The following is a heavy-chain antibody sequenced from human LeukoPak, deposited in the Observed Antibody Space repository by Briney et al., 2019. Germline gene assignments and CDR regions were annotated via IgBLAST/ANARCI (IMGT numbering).Heavy chain of an antibody. V-gene: IGHV4-39*01. CDR2: ISYSGST. J-gene: IGHJ6*03. CDR3: ASKQWVYYYMDV. Sequence: SETPSLTCTVSGGSISSSNYYWGWIRQPPGEGLEWIGSISYSGSTYYNPSLKSRVTIFVDTSKNQFSLKLSSVTAADTAIYYCASKQWVYYYMDVWGKGTTVTVSS. D-gene: IGHD1-26*01. CDR1: GGSISSSNYY.